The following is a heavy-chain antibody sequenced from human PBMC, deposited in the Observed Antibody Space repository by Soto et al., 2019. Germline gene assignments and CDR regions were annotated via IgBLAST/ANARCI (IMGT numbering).Heavy chain of an antibody. Sequence: PSVKVSCKASGYTFTSYGISWVRQAPGQGLEWMGWISAYNGNTKYAQKLQGRVTMTTDTSTSTAYMELRSLRSEDTATYYCARSFPNCVGTNCYLAWFDPWGQGTLVTVSS. CDR2: ISAYNGNT. J-gene: IGHJ5*02. CDR1: GYTFTSYG. D-gene: IGHD2-21*01. CDR3: ARSFPNCVGTNCYLAWFDP. V-gene: IGHV1-18*01.